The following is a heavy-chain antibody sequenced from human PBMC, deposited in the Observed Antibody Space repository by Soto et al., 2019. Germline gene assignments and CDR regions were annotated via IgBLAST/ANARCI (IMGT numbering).Heavy chain of an antibody. CDR3: AKNSKGYRGSYFDH. D-gene: IGHD3-16*02. Sequence: GGSLRLSCGASGFTFGSYGISWVRQAPGKGLEWVSTISGSGGGTYYADSVKGRFTISRDNSKNTVYLQMNSLRAEDTAVYYCAKNSKGYRGSYFDHWGQGSPVTVSS. CDR2: ISGSGGGT. J-gene: IGHJ4*02. V-gene: IGHV3-23*01. CDR1: GFTFGSYG.